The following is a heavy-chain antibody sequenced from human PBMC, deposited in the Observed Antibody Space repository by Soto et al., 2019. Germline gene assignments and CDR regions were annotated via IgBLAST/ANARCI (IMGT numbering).Heavy chain of an antibody. J-gene: IGHJ4*02. CDR2: ISAYNGNT. CDR3: ARASTRITMIVVAPRY. V-gene: IGHV1-18*04. D-gene: IGHD3-22*01. Sequence: ASVKVSCKASGYTFTSYGISWVRQAPGQGLEWMGWISAYNGNTNYAQKLQGRVTMTRDTSISTAYMELSRLRSDDTAVYYCARASTRITMIVVAPRYWGQGTLVTVSS. CDR1: GYTFTSYG.